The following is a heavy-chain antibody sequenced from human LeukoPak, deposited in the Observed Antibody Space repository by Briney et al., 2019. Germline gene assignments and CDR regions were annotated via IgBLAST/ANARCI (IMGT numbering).Heavy chain of an antibody. V-gene: IGHV1-8*01. CDR3: ARYSGWNDAFDI. D-gene: IGHD6-19*01. CDR2: MNPNSGNT. CDR1: GYTFTSYD. J-gene: IGHJ3*02. Sequence: ASVKVSCKASGYTFTSYDINWVRQATGQGLEWMGWMNPNSGNTGYAQKFQGRVTMTRNTSISTAYMELSSLRSEDTAVYYCARYSGWNDAFDIWGHGTMVTVSS.